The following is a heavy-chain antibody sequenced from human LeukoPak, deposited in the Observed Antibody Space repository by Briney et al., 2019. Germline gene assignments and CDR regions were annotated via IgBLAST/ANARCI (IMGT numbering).Heavy chain of an antibody. D-gene: IGHD3-10*01. CDR1: GFSFSSYW. J-gene: IGHJ4*02. V-gene: IGHV3-7*01. CDR2: IRKDGTDK. CDR3: VGGPGY. Sequence: GGSLRLSCVTSGFSFSSYWMSWVRQAPGKGLEWVGNIRKDGTDKYYIDSVKGRFTISRDNAKNSLYVQMNSLRVEDTAVYYCVGGPGYWGQGTLVTVSS.